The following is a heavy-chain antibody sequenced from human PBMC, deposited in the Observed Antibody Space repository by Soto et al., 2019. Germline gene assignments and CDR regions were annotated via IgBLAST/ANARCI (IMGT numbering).Heavy chain of an antibody. Sequence: EVQLVESGGGLVKPGGSLRLTCAGSTFNFTSYSLNWFRQAPGKGLEWVSSISATSTYIFYADSVKGRFTISRDNAKNSVSLQMNSLRAEDTALYYCARVNAATGSMHFDHWGQGTLVTVSS. CDR2: ISATSTYI. D-gene: IGHD3-9*01. CDR1: TFNFTSYS. CDR3: ARVNAATGSMHFDH. J-gene: IGHJ4*02. V-gene: IGHV3-21*01.